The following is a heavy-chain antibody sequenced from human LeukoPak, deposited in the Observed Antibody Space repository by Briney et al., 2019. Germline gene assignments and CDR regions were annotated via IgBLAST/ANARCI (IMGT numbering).Heavy chain of an antibody. CDR3: VREESGGYFDY. CDR1: GFTFTNYL. D-gene: IGHD2-8*02. V-gene: IGHV1-46*01. CDR2: IAPSVDTT. Sequence: ASVKVSCKSSGFTFTNYLLHWVRHAPGQGLEWVGRIAPSVDTTNYAQRFRDRVTMTRDTSTSTVYMELSSLRSEDTAVYYCVREESGGYFDYWGQGTLVTVSS. J-gene: IGHJ4*02.